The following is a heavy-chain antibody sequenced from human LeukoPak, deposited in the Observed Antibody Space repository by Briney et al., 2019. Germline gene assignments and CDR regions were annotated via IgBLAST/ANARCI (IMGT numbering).Heavy chain of an antibody. Sequence: GGSLRLSCAPSGFNFSAYAMSWVRQAPGKGLEWVSAISGSGGSTYYADSVKGRFTISRDNSKNTLYLQMNSLRAEDTAVYYCAKDSVRGYSGDANDGFDIWGQGTMVTVSS. CDR3: AKDSVRGYSGDANDGFDI. V-gene: IGHV3-23*01. CDR2: ISGSGGST. J-gene: IGHJ3*02. D-gene: IGHD5-12*01. CDR1: GFNFSAYA.